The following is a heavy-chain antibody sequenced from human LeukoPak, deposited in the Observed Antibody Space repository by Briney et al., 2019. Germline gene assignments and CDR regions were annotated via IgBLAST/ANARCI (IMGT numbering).Heavy chain of an antibody. CDR1: GFTFSSYA. CDR3: AREITYYYDSSGYAYYFDY. Sequence: GGSLRLSCAASGFTFSSYAMHWVRQAPGKGLEWVAVISYDGSNKYYADSVKGRFTISRDNSKNTLYLQMNSLRAEDTAVYYCAREITYYYDSSGYAYYFDYWGQGTLVTVSS. D-gene: IGHD3-22*01. CDR2: ISYDGSNK. V-gene: IGHV3-30*01. J-gene: IGHJ4*02.